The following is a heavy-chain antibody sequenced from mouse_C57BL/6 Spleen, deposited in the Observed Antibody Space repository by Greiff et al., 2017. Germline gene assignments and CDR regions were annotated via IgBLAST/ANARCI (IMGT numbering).Heavy chain of an antibody. CDR2: IYPGDGDT. CDR3: ARSDGYYWYFDV. CDR1: GYAFSSYW. D-gene: IGHD2-3*01. J-gene: IGHJ1*03. V-gene: IGHV1-80*01. Sequence: VQLVESGAELVKPGASVKISCKASGYAFSSYWMNWVKQRPGKGLEWIGQIYPGDGDTNYNGKFKGKATLTADKSSSTAYMQLSSLTSEDSAVYFCARSDGYYWYFDVWGTGTTVTVSS.